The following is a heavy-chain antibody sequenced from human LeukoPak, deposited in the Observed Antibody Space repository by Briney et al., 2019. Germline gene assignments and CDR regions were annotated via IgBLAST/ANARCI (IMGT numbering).Heavy chain of an antibody. CDR2: IYHSGST. J-gene: IGHJ4*02. V-gene: IGHV4-4*02. D-gene: IGHD5-18*01. Sequence: SGTLSLTCAVSGGSISSSNWWSWVRQPPGKGLEWIGEIYHSGSTNHNPSLKSRVTISVDKSKNQFSLKLSSVTAADTAVYYCARYSYGYGGLFDYWGQGTLVTVSS. CDR1: GGSISSSNW. CDR3: ARYSYGYGGLFDY.